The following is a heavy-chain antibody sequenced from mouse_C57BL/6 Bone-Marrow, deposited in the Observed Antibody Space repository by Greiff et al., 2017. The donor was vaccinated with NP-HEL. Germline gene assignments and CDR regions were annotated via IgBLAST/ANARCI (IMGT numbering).Heavy chain of an antibody. CDR1: GITFSDYY. V-gene: IGHV5-12*01. D-gene: IGHD1-1*01. CDR3: ARQKSYYHGSWAWFAY. CDR2: ISNGGGST. Sequence: EVKLQESGGGLVQPGGSLKLSCAASGITFSDYYMYWVRQTPEKRLEWVAYISNGGGSTYYPDTVKGRFPISSDHAKNTLYLQMSRLKSEDTAMYYCARQKSYYHGSWAWFAYWGQGTLVTVSA. J-gene: IGHJ3*01.